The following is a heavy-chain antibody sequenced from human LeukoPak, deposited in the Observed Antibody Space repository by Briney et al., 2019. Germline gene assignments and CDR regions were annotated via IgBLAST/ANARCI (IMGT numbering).Heavy chain of an antibody. V-gene: IGHV4-34*01. D-gene: IGHD3-22*01. CDR3: ARAYYDSSGYYSSYFDY. CDR2: INHSGST. Sequence: SETLSLTCAVYGGSFSGYYWSRIRQPPGKGLEWIGEINHSGSTNYNPSLKSRVTISVDTSKNQFSLKLSSVTAADTAVYYCARAYYDSSGYYSSYFDYWGQGTLVTVSS. J-gene: IGHJ4*02. CDR1: GGSFSGYY.